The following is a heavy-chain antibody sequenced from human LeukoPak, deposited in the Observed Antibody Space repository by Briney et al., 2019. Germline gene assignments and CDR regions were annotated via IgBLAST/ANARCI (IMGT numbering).Heavy chain of an antibody. CDR1: GVSISDYH. Sequence: SETLSLTCSVSGVSISDYHWIWIRQPPAKGLEWMGYFSYSGSTRYNPSLKSRVTMSVDTSKNQFSLRLISVAAADTAVYYCARMYSGTSYYFDYWGQGTLVTVSS. V-gene: IGHV4-59*01. D-gene: IGHD1-26*01. CDR2: FSYSGST. J-gene: IGHJ4*02. CDR3: ARMYSGTSYYFDY.